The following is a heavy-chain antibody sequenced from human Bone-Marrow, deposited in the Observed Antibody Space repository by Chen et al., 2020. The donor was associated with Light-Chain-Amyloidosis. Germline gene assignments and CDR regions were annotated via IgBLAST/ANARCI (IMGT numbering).Heavy chain of an antibody. V-gene: IGHV1-46*01. CDR2: INPDGGST. D-gene: IGHD4-17*01. CDR3: ARGRRTVTTQYFDY. CDR1: GYTFTNHY. J-gene: IGHJ4*02. Sequence: VKVSCKASGYTFTNHYIHWVRQAPGQGREWMGIINPDGGSTSYAQKFQGRVTTTRDTSATSVYMELSSLRSDDTAVYYCARGRRTVTTQYFDYWGQGTLVTVSS.